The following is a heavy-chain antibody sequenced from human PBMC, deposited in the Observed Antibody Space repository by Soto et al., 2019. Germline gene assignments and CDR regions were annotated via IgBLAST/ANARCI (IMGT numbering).Heavy chain of an antibody. CDR3: ARASTTVDTGWFDP. CDR1: GGSISSGGYY. CDR2: IYHSGST. Sequence: LSLTCTVSGGSISSGGYYWSWIRQHPGKGLEWIGYIYHSGSTYYNPSLKSRVTISVDRSKNQFPLKLSSVTAADTAVYYCARASTTVDTGWFDPWGQGTLVTVSS. J-gene: IGHJ5*02. V-gene: IGHV4-30-2*01. D-gene: IGHD4-17*01.